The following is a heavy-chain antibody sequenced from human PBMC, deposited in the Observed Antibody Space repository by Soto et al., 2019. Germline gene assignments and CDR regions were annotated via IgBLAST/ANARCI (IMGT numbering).Heavy chain of an antibody. CDR3: ARNRWFNWFDP. Sequence: SETLSLTCTVSGGSISSGDYYWSWIRQPPGKGLEWIGYIFYSGITYYNPSLKSRVTMSVDTSKNQFSLKLSSVTAADTAVYYCARNRWFNWFDPWGQGTLVTVSS. V-gene: IGHV4-30-4*01. CDR2: IFYSGIT. J-gene: IGHJ5*02. D-gene: IGHD3-9*01. CDR1: GGSISSGDYY.